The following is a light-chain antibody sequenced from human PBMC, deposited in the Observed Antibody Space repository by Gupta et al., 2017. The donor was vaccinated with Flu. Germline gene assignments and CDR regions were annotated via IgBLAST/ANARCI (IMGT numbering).Light chain of an antibody. J-gene: IGLJ1*01. CDR1: SSNIGSNY. Sequence: QSVLTQPPSASGTPGQRVPISCSGSSSNIGSNYVYCYQQLTGTAPKLLIYRNNQRPSGVPDRFSGSKSGTSASLAISGLRSEDEADYYCAAWDDSLSVNYVFGTGTKVTVL. CDR3: AAWDDSLSVNYV. V-gene: IGLV1-47*01. CDR2: RNN.